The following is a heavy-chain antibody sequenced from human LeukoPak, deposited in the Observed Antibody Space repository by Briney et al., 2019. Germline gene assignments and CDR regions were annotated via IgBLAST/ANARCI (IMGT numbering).Heavy chain of an antibody. J-gene: IGHJ4*02. CDR3: WTGTGAFDY. CDR1: GFTFSSYW. D-gene: IGHD3/OR15-3a*01. V-gene: IGHV3-7*01. Sequence: GGSLRLSCAASGFTFSSYWMSWVRQAPRKGLEWVANIKQDGRETYYVDSVKGRFTISRHNSKNTLYLQMNSLRAEDTAVYYCWTGTGAFDYWGQGTLVTVSS. CDR2: IKQDGRET.